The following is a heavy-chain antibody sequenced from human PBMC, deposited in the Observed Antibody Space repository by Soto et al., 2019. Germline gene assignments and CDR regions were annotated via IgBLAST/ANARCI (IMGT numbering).Heavy chain of an antibody. CDR3: ARGRAVAGLYYYYYGMEG. V-gene: IGHV6-1*01. J-gene: IGHJ6*02. Sequence: SQSLSLTCAISGDSVSSNSAAWNWIRQSPSRGLEWLGRTYYRSKWYNDYAVSVKSRITINPDTSKNQFSLQLNSVTPEDTAVYYCARGRAVAGLYYYYYGMEGWGPGTTVSV. CDR2: TYYRSKWYN. D-gene: IGHD6-19*01. CDR1: GDSVSSNSAA.